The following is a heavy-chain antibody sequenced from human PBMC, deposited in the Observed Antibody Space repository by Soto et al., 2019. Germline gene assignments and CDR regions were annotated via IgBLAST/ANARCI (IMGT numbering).Heavy chain of an antibody. Sequence: GASVKVSCKASGGTFSSYAISWVRQAPGQGLEWMGGIIPIFGTANYAQKFQGRVTMTTDTSTSTAYMELRSLRSDDTAVYYCARDEGREYSYGTFDYWGQGTLVTVSS. V-gene: IGHV1-69*05. D-gene: IGHD5-18*01. CDR1: GGTFSSYA. CDR3: ARDEGREYSYGTFDY. CDR2: IIPIFGTA. J-gene: IGHJ4*02.